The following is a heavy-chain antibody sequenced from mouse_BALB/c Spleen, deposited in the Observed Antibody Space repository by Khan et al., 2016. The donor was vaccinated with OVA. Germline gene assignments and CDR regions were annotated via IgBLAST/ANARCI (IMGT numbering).Heavy chain of an antibody. V-gene: IGHV1-7*01. Sequence: QVQLQQSGAELAKPGASVKMSCKASGYTFSTYWIHWVKQRPGQGLEWIGYINPSSGYTYYNQRFNDKATLTAEKSSSTAYMQLSSLTSEDSAVYYCARDRIDYWGQGTTLTVSS. J-gene: IGHJ2*01. CDR1: GYTFSTYW. CDR2: INPSSGYT. CDR3: ARDRIDY.